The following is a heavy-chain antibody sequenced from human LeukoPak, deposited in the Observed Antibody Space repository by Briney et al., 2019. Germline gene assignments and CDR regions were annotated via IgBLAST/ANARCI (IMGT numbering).Heavy chain of an antibody. CDR3: ARDAPPIVATPIDY. CDR1: GFTFTSYA. CDR2: ISGNGGST. Sequence: GGSLRLSCSGSGFTFTSYAMHWVRQAPGKGLEYVSSISGNGGSTYYADSVNGRFTISRDNSKNQVYLQMNSLRAEDTAVYYCARDAPPIVATPIDYWGQGTLVTVSS. J-gene: IGHJ4*02. D-gene: IGHD5-12*01. V-gene: IGHV3-64*04.